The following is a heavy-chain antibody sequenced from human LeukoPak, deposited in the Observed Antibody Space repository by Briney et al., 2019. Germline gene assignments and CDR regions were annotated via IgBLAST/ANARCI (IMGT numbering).Heavy chain of an antibody. V-gene: IGHV5-51*01. CDR1: GYSFTSYW. J-gene: IGHJ4*02. CDR2: IYPGDSDT. Sequence: GESLKISCKGSGYSFTSYWIGWVRQLPGKGLEWMGIIYPGDSDTRYSPSFQGQVTISADKSISTAYLQWSSLKASDTAMYYCASVAYYDFWSGDFDYWGQGTLVTVSS. D-gene: IGHD3-3*01. CDR3: ASVAYYDFWSGDFDY.